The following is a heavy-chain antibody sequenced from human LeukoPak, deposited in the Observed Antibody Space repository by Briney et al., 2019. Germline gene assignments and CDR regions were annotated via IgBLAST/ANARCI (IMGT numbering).Heavy chain of an antibody. Sequence: GGSLRLSCAASGFTFSSYTMNWVRQAPGKGLEWVSSISSSSSYIYYADSMKGRFTISRDNAKNSLYLQMNSLRAEDTAVYYCAELGITMIGGVWGKGTTVTISS. CDR1: GFTFSSYT. D-gene: IGHD3-10*02. V-gene: IGHV3-21*01. CDR2: ISSSSSYI. CDR3: AELGITMIGGV. J-gene: IGHJ6*04.